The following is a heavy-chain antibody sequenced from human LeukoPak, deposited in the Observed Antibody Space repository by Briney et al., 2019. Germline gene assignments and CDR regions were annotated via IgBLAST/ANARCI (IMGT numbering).Heavy chain of an antibody. CDR3: ARWLRWDFDY. V-gene: IGHV3-48*04. CDR2: ISSSDSTI. CDR1: GFPFSSYS. D-gene: IGHD5-12*01. J-gene: IGHJ4*02. Sequence: PGGPLLLSCAASGFPFSSYSMKWVRQAPGKGLEWVSYISSSDSTIYYADSVKGRFTISRDNAKNSLYLQMNSLRAEDTAVYYCARWLRWDFDYWGQGTLVTVSS.